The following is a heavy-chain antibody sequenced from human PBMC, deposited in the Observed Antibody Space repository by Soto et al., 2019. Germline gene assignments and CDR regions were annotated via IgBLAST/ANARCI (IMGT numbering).Heavy chain of an antibody. CDR1: GGSISSYY. CDR2: IYYSGST. CDR3: ARHMSSGWYESAFDI. V-gene: IGHV4-59*08. Sequence: SETLSLTCTVSGGSISSYYWSWIRQPPGKGLEWIGYIYYSGSTNYNPSLKSRVTISVDTSKNQFSLKLSSVTAADTAVYYCARHMSSGWYESAFDIWGQGTMVTVSS. J-gene: IGHJ3*02. D-gene: IGHD6-19*01.